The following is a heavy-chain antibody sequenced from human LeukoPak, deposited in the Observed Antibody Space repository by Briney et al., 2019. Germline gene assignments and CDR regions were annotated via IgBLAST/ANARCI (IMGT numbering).Heavy chain of an antibody. CDR2: INQAGTDK. V-gene: IGHV3-7*01. CDR3: GRGDPDY. CDR1: GFTFSDYW. J-gene: IGHJ4*02. Sequence: GGSLRLSCTASGFTFSDYWMDWVRQAPGKGLEWVANINQAGTDKYYVDSVKGRFTISRGNAKNSLYLQMNSLRAEDTAVYYCGRGDPDYWGQGALVTVSS. D-gene: IGHD2-21*02.